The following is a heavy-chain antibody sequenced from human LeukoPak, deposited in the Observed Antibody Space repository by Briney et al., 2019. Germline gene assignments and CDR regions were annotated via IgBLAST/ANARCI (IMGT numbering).Heavy chain of an antibody. V-gene: IGHV1-46*01. Sequence: ASVKVSCTASGHTFTSYYIHWVRQAPGQGLEWMGIINPAGCSTTYAQKYQGSRLTLTRDTSTSTVYMELSSLRSEDTAVYYCARGRGVHDSHTYDYFDYWGQGSLVTVSS. D-gene: IGHD3-22*01. CDR1: GHTFTSYY. CDR3: ARGRGVHDSHTYDYFDY. CDR2: INPAGCST. J-gene: IGHJ4*02.